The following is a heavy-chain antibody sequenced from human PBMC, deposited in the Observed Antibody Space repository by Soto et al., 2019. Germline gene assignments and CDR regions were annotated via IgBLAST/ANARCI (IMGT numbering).Heavy chain of an antibody. J-gene: IGHJ6*04. CDR1: GFTFRTYT. V-gene: IGHV3-21*01. D-gene: IGHD3-10*01. CDR3: ASDRGYDAHDYYYNAMDV. CDR2: ISGFSPYT. Sequence: PGGSRILSCMSSGFTFRTYTMKWVRHAPGKGLEWVSRISGFSPYTYYAESVTGRLTIYRANAKNSLDLQMNSLRAEDTAVYYCASDRGYDAHDYYYNAMDVWGEGTTVTASS.